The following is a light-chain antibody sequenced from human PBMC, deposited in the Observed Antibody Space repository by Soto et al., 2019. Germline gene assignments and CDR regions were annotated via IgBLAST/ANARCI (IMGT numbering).Light chain of an antibody. J-gene: IGKJ1*01. CDR1: HNIYNY. V-gene: IGKV1-33*01. Sequence: DIQMTQSPSSLSASVGDRVTIACQASHNIYNYLNWYQQKPGRAPSLIIYDASTLERGVPSRFSGSGSGTEFTLIISNLQPDDFATYYCQQFKDYVWTFGQGTKVDI. CDR3: QQFKDYVWT. CDR2: DAS.